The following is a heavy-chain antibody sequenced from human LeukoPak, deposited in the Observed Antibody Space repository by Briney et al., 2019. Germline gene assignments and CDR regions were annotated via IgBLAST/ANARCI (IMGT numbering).Heavy chain of an antibody. CDR2: IGSTGDT. Sequence: GGSLRLSCAASGFTVSSYGMHWVRQATGKGLEWVSAIGSTGDTYYAGSVKGRFTISRENDKNSLSLQMNSLRAGDTAVYYCTRGVYYYDSSGYYDWFDPWGQGTLVTVSS. J-gene: IGHJ5*02. CDR3: TRGVYYYDSSGYYDWFDP. D-gene: IGHD3-22*01. V-gene: IGHV3-13*01. CDR1: GFTVSSYG.